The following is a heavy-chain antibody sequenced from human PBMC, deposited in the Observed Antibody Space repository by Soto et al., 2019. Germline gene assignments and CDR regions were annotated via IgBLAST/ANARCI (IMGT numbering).Heavy chain of an antibody. CDR3: ARDGGAYGSGVPSPFDY. Sequence: QVQLVQSGAEVKKPGSSVKVSCKASGGTFSSYTISWVRQAPGQGLEWMGRIIPILGIANYAQKFQGRVTITADKSTSTASMELSSLRSEDTAVYYCARDGGAYGSGVPSPFDYWGQGTLVTVSS. V-gene: IGHV1-69*08. J-gene: IGHJ4*02. CDR2: IIPILGIA. CDR1: GGTFSSYT. D-gene: IGHD3-10*01.